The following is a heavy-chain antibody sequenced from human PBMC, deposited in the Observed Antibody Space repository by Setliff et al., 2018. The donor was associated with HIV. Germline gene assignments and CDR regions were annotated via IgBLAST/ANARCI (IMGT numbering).Heavy chain of an antibody. CDR1: GGSVSSSRFY. CDR3: GRHPPTSDYNYNLILDY. D-gene: IGHD3-10*01. Sequence: SETLSLTCSVSGGSVSSSRFYWGWIRQPPGKGLEWIGSLYNTGTTNYSPSLKSRVTMSIDTSKNQFSLNLSSVTAADAAIYYCGRHPPTSDYNYNLILDYWGRGVLVTVSS. V-gene: IGHV4-39*07. CDR2: LYNTGTT. J-gene: IGHJ4*02.